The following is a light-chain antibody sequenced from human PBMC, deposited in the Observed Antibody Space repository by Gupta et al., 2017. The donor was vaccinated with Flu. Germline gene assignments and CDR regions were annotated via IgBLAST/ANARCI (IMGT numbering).Light chain of an antibody. CDR3: QQEGSIPPT. Sequence: LTQSPDTLSQSPGDRVTVSCRLSESVSSTYLAWYQQRRGQSPRLLIYRASRRAPDIPDRFSATASGTDFALTISGLQPEDSATYFCQQEGSIPPTFGGGTKVEVK. V-gene: IGKV3-20*01. J-gene: IGKJ4*01. CDR2: RAS. CDR1: ESVSSTY.